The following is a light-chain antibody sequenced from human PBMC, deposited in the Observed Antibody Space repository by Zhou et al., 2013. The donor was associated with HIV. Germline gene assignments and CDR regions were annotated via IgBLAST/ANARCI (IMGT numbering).Light chain of an antibody. Sequence: DIQMTQSPSSLSASVGDRVTITCQASQDIRNYLNWYQQKPGKAPKLLIYDASNLEIGVPSRFSGSGSGTDFTFTISSLQPEDIATYYCQQYDDLPLAFGQGTRTGDQT. CDR3: QQYDDLPLA. J-gene: IGKJ5*01. CDR1: QDIRNY. CDR2: DAS. V-gene: IGKV1-33*01.